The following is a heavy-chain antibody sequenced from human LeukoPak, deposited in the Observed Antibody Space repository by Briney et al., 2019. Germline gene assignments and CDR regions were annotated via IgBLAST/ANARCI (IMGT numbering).Heavy chain of an antibody. CDR3: ARGRQHDY. CDR2: IYYSGST. CDR1: GGSISGYY. J-gene: IGHJ4*02. Sequence: ASETLSLTCTVSGGSISGYYWSWIRQPPGKGLEWIGYIYYSGSTNYNPSLKSRVTISVDTSKNQFSLKLSSVTAADTAVYYCARGRQHDYWGQGTLVTVSS. V-gene: IGHV4-59*01.